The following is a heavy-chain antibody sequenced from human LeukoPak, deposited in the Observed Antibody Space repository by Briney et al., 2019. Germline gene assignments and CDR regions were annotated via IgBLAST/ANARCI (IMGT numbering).Heavy chain of an antibody. V-gene: IGHV1-69*04. Sequence: SVKVSCKASGGTFSSYAISWVRQAPGQGLEWMGRIIPILGIANYAQKFQGRVTITADKSTSTAYMELSSLRSEDTAVYYCASGKFSRVVRGVPYWGQGTLVTVSS. J-gene: IGHJ4*02. CDR3: ASGKFSRVVRGVPY. CDR2: IIPILGIA. CDR1: GGTFSSYA. D-gene: IGHD3-10*01.